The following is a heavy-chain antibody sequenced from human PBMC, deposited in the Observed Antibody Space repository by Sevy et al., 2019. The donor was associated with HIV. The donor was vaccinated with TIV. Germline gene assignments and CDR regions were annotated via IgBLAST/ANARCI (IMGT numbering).Heavy chain of an antibody. CDR2: IKQDXXEK. CDR3: XTKGGSRPNDAFDT. V-gene: IGHV3-7*01. J-gene: IGHJ3*02. Sequence: GGSLRLSCVASGFXFSRYWMSXVRQTPXXXLEWXENIKQDXXEKNYVDSVKGRFTISRDNAKNSLYLQMNTLRVDDTAVYYCXTKGGSRPNDAFDTWGQGTMVTVSS. D-gene: IGHD3-10*01. CDR1: GFXFSRYW.